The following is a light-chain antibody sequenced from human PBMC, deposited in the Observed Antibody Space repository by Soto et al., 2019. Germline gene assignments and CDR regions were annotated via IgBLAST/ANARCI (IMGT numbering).Light chain of an antibody. J-gene: IGKJ2*01. CDR2: AAS. CDR3: QQYNNWRLYT. V-gene: IGKV3-15*01. Sequence: EIVMTQSPGTLSVSPGERATLSCRASQGVGSNLAWYQQRPGQAPRLLIYAASTRATDIPARFTGRGSGTEFTLTISSLQSEDFAVYFCQQYNNWRLYTFGQGTKLEI. CDR1: QGVGSN.